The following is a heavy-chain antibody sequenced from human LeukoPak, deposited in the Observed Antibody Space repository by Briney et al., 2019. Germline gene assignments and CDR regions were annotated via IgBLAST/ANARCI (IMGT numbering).Heavy chain of an antibody. J-gene: IGHJ4*02. CDR3: ALTRPYGDYCDY. D-gene: IGHD4-17*01. CDR2: IYSGGSA. V-gene: IGHV3-66*01. CDR1: GFTVSSNY. Sequence: GGSLRLSCAASGFTVSSNYMSWVRQAPGKGLEWVSVIYSGGSAYYADSVKGRFTISRDNSKNTLYLQMNSLRAEDTAVYYCALTRPYGDYCDYWGQGTLVTVSS.